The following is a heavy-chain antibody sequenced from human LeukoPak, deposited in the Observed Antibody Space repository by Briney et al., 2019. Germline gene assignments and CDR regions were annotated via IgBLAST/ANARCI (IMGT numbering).Heavy chain of an antibody. D-gene: IGHD2-21*01. J-gene: IGHJ4*02. CDR3: AKDFRIGYSAHFDY. Sequence: GGSLRLSCVVSGFTFSTSAMSWVRQALGKGLEWVSGISESGGSTYYADSVKGRFSISRDNSKNTLYLQMDSLRGEDTAVYYCAKDFRIGYSAHFDYWGQGALVTVSS. CDR2: ISESGGST. CDR1: GFTFSTSA. V-gene: IGHV3-23*01.